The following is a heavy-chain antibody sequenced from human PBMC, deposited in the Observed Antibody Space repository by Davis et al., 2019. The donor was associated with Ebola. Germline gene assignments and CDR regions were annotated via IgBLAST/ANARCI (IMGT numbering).Heavy chain of an antibody. CDR1: GGSISSYY. V-gene: IGHV4-59*01. CDR3: ARRYFDHYGMDV. Sequence: SETLSLTCTVSGGSISSYYWSWIRQPPGKGLEWIGYIYYSGSTNYNPSLKSRVTISVDTSKNQFSLKLSSVTAADTAVYYCARRYFDHYGMDVWGQGTTVTVSS. CDR2: IYYSGST. J-gene: IGHJ6*02. D-gene: IGHD3-9*01.